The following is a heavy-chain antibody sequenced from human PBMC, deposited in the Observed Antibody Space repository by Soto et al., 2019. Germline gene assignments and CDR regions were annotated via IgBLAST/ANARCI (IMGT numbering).Heavy chain of an antibody. J-gene: IGHJ5*02. CDR2: IYTSGST. Sequence: KPSETLSLTCTVSGGSISSYYWSWIRQPAGKGLEWIGRIYTSGSTNYNPSLKSRVTMSVDTSKNQFSLKLSSVTAADTAVYYCARACHTPPSYNWFDPWGQGTLVTVSS. CDR3: ARACHTPPSYNWFDP. CDR1: GGSISSYY. V-gene: IGHV4-4*07.